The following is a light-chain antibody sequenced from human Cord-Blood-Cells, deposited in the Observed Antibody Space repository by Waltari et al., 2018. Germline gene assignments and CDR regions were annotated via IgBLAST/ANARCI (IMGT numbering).Light chain of an antibody. Sequence: QSVLTTPPSVSGAPGPTVTIPCTGSRSNILAGYAVNRYQHLPGTAPKLLIHGNSKRPSGVPYLFSGSKSGTSASLAITGLQAEDEADYYCQSYDSSLSGLNWVFGGGTKLTVL. J-gene: IGLJ3*02. CDR1: RSNILAGYA. CDR2: GNS. V-gene: IGLV1-40*01. CDR3: QSYDSSLSGLNWV.